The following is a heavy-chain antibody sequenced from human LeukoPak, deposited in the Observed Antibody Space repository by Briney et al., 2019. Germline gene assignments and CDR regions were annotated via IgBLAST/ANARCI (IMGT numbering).Heavy chain of an antibody. CDR3: AKRSRDSSGWFDH. V-gene: IGHV3-23*01. CDR2: ISGSGGST. J-gene: IGHJ5*02. D-gene: IGHD6-19*01. Sequence: GGSLRLSCAASGFTFSNYAMSWVRQAPGKGLEWVSVISGSGGSTNFADSVKGRFTISRDNSKDTLYLQMNSLRAEDTALYYCAKRSRDSSGWFDHWGQGTLVTVSS. CDR1: GFTFSNYA.